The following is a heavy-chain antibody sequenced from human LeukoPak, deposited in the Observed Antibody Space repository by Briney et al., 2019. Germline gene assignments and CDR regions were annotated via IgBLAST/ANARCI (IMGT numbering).Heavy chain of an antibody. CDR1: GFTFSGYG. D-gene: IGHD2-8*02. CDR3: ARDQTAVTGVWGTIDY. V-gene: IGHV3-30*03. Sequence: PGGSLRLSCTASGFTFSGYGMHWVRQAPGMGLEWAAIISYDGSNTFYGDSVKGRFTISRDNSKKTLYLQMNSLRTEDTAVYYCARDQTAVTGVWGTIDYWGQGTLVTVSS. CDR2: ISYDGSNT. J-gene: IGHJ4*02.